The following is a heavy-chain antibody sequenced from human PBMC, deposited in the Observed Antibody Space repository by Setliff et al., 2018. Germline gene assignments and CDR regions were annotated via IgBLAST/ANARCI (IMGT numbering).Heavy chain of an antibody. CDR3: ARVSPRARKLTGDLDY. J-gene: IGHJ4*02. D-gene: IGHD7-27*01. V-gene: IGHV1-69*05. CDR2: IIPIFGTA. Sequence: SVKVSCKASGGTFSSYAISWVRQAPGQGLEWMGGIIPIFGTANYAQKFQGRVTITTDKSTSTAYMELSSLRSEDTAVYYCARVSPRARKLTGDLDYWGQGTLVTVSS. CDR1: GGTFSSYA.